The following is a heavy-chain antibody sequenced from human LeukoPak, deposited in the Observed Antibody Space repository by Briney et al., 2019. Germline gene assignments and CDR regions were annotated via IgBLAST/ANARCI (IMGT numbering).Heavy chain of an antibody. CDR2: ISAYNGNA. CDR1: GYTLRSYG. Sequence: ASVKVSCKASGYTLRSYGITWVRQAPGQGLEWMGWISAYNGNAKYPQKLQGRVTMTTDTSTSTAYMELRSLRSDDTAVYYCARGPIIDIVIVPAADDYYYMDVWGKGTTVTVSS. J-gene: IGHJ6*03. V-gene: IGHV1-18*01. CDR3: ARGPIIDIVIVPAADDYYYMDV. D-gene: IGHD2-2*01.